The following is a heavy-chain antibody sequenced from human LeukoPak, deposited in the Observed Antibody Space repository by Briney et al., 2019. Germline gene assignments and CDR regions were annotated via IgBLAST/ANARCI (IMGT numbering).Heavy chain of an antibody. CDR1: GCTFSNYW. CDR2: INPDGSTI. Sequence: GGSLRLSCAASGCTFSNYWVHWVRQAPGKGLGWVSRINPDGSTINYADSVKGRFTISRDNAKNTLYLQMNSLRAEDTAVYYCATAGNYRFDYWGQGTLVTVSS. CDR3: ATAGNYRFDY. J-gene: IGHJ4*02. V-gene: IGHV3-74*01. D-gene: IGHD1-7*01.